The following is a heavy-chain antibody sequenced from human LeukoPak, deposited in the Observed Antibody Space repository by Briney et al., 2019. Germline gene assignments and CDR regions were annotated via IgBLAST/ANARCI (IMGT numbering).Heavy chain of an antibody. CDR2: IFDSGST. CDR1: NDSISSYY. J-gene: IGHJ3*02. CDR3: ARQGVSGWYGHAFDI. V-gene: IGHV4-59*01. Sequence: SETLSLTCTVSNDSISSYYWSWIRQPPGKGLEWIGYIFDSGSTNDNPSLKSRVTISIDTSKNQFSLKLNSVTAADTAVYYCARQGVSGWYGHAFDIWGQGTMLTVSS. D-gene: IGHD6-19*01.